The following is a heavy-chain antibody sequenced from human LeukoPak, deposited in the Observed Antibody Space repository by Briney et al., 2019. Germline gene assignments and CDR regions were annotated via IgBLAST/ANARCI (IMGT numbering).Heavy chain of an antibody. CDR3: AKYRGYGDSYDS. D-gene: IGHD5-12*01. J-gene: IGHJ4*02. Sequence: PGGSLRLSCAASGFAFSRNAMSWVRQARGKGLEWVSSIGGSGGRTYYADSVKGRFTISRDTSKNTLYLQMNSLRAEDAAVYYCAKYRGYGDSYDSWGQGTLVTVSS. CDR1: GFAFSRNA. CDR2: IGGSGGRT. V-gene: IGHV3-23*01.